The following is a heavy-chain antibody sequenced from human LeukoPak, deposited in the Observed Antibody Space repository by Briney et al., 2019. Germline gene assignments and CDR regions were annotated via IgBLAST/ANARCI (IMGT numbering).Heavy chain of an antibody. V-gene: IGHV4-59*01. CDR3: ARGRTAGYSVVDV. CDR2: IYYSGYT. Sequence: SETLSLTCTVSGDSITNNYWSWIRQPPGKVLEWIGYIYYSGYTQYNPSLKSRVTISVDTSKNQFSLKLSSVTAADTAVYYCARGRTAGYSVVDVWGKGTTVTVSS. CDR1: GDSITNNY. J-gene: IGHJ6*04. D-gene: IGHD5-18*01.